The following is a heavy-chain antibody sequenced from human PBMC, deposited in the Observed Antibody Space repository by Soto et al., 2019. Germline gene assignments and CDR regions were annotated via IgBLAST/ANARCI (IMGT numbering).Heavy chain of an antibody. CDR2: IYHSGST. V-gene: IGHV4-30-2*01. CDR1: GGSISSGGYS. Sequence: QLQLQESGSGLVKPSQTLSLTCAVSGGSISSGGYSWGWIRQPPGKGLEWIGYIYHSGSTYCNPSLKRRVPISVDRSTNQLTTQPSSVTAADTAVYYCATVPANWGQGTLVTVSS. CDR3: ATVPAN. J-gene: IGHJ4*02.